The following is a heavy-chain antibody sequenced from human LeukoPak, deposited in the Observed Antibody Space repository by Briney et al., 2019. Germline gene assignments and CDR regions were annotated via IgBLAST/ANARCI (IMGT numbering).Heavy chain of an antibody. J-gene: IGHJ3*02. CDR2: FDPEDGET. V-gene: IGHV1-24*01. Sequence: ASVKVSCKVSGYTLTELSMHWVRQAPGKGLEWMGGFDPEDGETIYAQKFQGRVTMTEDTSTDTAYVELSSLRSEDTAVYYCATEGSYYELWSGHDDFDIWGQGTMVTVPS. CDR3: ATEGSYYELWSGHDDFDI. D-gene: IGHD3-3*01. CDR1: GYTLTELS.